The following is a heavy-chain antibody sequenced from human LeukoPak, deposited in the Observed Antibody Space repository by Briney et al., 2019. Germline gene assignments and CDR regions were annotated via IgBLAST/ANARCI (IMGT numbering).Heavy chain of an antibody. CDR2: ISYDGSNK. CDR3: ARDTIFGVVTPTRAYYYYYGMDV. J-gene: IGHJ6*02. CDR1: GFTFSSYA. Sequence: GRSLRLSCAVSGFTFSSYAMHWVRQAPGKGLEWVAVISYDGSNKYYADSVKGRFTISRDNSKHTLYLQMNSPRAEDTVVYYCARDTIFGVVTPTRAYYYYYGMDVWGQGTTVTVSS. V-gene: IGHV3-30-3*01. D-gene: IGHD3-3*01.